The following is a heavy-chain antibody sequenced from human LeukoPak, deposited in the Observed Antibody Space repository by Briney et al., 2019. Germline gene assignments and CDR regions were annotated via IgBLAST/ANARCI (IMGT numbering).Heavy chain of an antibody. CDR2: INHSGST. D-gene: IGHD1-26*01. CDR1: GGSFSGYY. Sequence: SETLSLTCAVYGGSFSGYYWSWIRQPPGKGLEWIGEINHSGSTNYNPSLKSRVTISVDTSKNQFSLKLSSVTAADTAVYYCARAGASAYWGQGTLVTVSA. CDR3: ARAGASAY. V-gene: IGHV4-34*01. J-gene: IGHJ4*02.